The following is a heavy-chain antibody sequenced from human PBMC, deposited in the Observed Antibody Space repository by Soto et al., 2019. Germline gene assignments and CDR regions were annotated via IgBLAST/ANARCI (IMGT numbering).Heavy chain of an antibody. V-gene: IGHV3-23*01. CDR1: GFTFSSYA. J-gene: IGHJ6*04. CDR2: ISGSGGST. CDR3: AKVLLVAVVEKPVLIYYYYFGMDV. D-gene: IGHD3-22*01. Sequence: GSLRLSCAASGFTFSSYAMSWVRQAPGKGLEWVSAISGSGGSTYYADSVKGRFTISRDNSKNTLYLQMNSLRAEDTAVYYCAKVLLVAVVEKPVLIYYYYFGMDVGGKGTRVTFPS.